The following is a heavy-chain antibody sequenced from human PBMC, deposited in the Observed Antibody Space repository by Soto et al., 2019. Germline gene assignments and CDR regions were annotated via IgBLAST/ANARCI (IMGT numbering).Heavy chain of an antibody. J-gene: IGHJ6*02. D-gene: IGHD3-22*01. CDR2: ITSSSDTI. Sequence: MRLARGASELCISRFHTYWVRQAPGRGLEWVAYITSSSDTIYYSDSVKGRFTISRDNGKNSLFLQMNSLRDEDTAVYYCARVVVVIPPGYYYAMDVWGQGTTVTVSS. CDR1: ELCISRFH. V-gene: IGHV3-48*02. CDR3: ARVVVVIPPGYYYAMDV.